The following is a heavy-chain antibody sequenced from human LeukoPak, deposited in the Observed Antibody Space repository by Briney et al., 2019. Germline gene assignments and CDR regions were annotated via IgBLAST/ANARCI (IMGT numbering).Heavy chain of an antibody. CDR3: ARGRRILVGDTNAGDYFDY. CDR2: VNPNSGGT. V-gene: IGHV1-2*02. Sequence: ASVKVSCKATGYTFTNYYILWVRQAPGQGLEWMGGVNPNSGGTYYAQNFQGRVTMTRDTSISTAYIELSRLRSDDTAVYYCARGRRILVGDTNAGDYFDYWGPRTLVTVSS. J-gene: IGHJ4*02. D-gene: IGHD1-26*01. CDR1: GYTFTNYY.